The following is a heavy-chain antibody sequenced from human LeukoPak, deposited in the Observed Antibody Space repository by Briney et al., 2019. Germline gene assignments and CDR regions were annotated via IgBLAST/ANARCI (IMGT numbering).Heavy chain of an antibody. CDR1: GGSFSGYY. CDR3: ARGCLGGNYDFWSGYYLYYFDY. J-gene: IGHJ4*02. D-gene: IGHD3-3*01. CDR2: INHSGST. Sequence: ASETLSLTCAVYGGSFSGYYWSWIRQPPGKGLEWIGEINHSGSTNYNPSLKSRVTISVDTSKNQFSLKLSSVTAADTAVYYCARGCLGGNYDFWSGYYLYYFDYWGQGTLVTVSS. V-gene: IGHV4-34*01.